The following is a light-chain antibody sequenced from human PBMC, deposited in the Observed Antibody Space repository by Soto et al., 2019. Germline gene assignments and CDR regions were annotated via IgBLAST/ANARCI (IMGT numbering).Light chain of an antibody. CDR2: DAS. CDR3: QQYNSYPYT. Sequence: DIQMTQSPSTLSASVGDRVTITCRASQSISSWLAWYQQKPGKAPKLLIYDASSLESGVTSRFSGSGSGKEFTLTISSLQPDDFATYYCQQYNSYPYTFGQGTKLEIK. V-gene: IGKV1-5*01. J-gene: IGKJ2*01. CDR1: QSISSW.